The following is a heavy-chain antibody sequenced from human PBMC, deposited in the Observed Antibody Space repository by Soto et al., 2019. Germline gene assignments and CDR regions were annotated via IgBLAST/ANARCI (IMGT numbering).Heavy chain of an antibody. V-gene: IGHV3-33*01. CDR2: IWYDGSNK. Sequence: PGGSLRLSCAACGFTFSSYGMHWVRQATGKGLEWVAVIWYDGSNKYYADSVKGRFTISRDNSKNTLYLQMNSLRAEDTAVYYCARDLTERLGYCSGGSCYSIPSGFDYWGQGTLVTVSS. CDR1: GFTFSSYG. D-gene: IGHD2-15*01. J-gene: IGHJ4*02. CDR3: ARDLTERLGYCSGGSCYSIPSGFDY.